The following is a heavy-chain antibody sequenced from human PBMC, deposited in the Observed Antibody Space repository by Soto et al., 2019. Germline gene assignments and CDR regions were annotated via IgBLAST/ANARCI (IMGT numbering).Heavy chain of an antibody. J-gene: IGHJ6*02. CDR2: ISAYNGNT. CDR3: ATDPFCGSAPGCSALDA. V-gene: IGHV1-18*04. Sequence: ASVKVSCKASGYPCTSSGFSWVLQAPGQGLEWMGWISAYNGNTLYAQKFKGRVTMTTDTSTSTAYMELGSLRSDDTAVYYCATDPFCGSAPGCSALDAWGQGTTVTVSS. CDR1: GYPCTSSG. D-gene: IGHD2-21*01.